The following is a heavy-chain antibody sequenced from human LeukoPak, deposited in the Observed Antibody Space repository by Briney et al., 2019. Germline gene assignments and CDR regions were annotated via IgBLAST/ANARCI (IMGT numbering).Heavy chain of an antibody. J-gene: IGHJ4*02. V-gene: IGHV1-18*01. Sequence: ASVKVSCKASGYTFSSYGISWVRQAPGQGLEWMGWISAYNGNTNYAQKLQGRVTMTTDTSTSTAYMGLRSLRSDDTTVYYRAREPRSGNFDYWGQGTLVTVSS. D-gene: IGHD6-25*01. CDR1: GYTFSSYG. CDR3: AREPRSGNFDY. CDR2: ISAYNGNT.